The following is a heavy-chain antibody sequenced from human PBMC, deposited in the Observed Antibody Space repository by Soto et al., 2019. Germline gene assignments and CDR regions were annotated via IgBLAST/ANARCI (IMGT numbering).Heavy chain of an antibody. CDR3: ARVTPPPATVTTPAWFDP. J-gene: IGHJ5*02. V-gene: IGHV4-59*01. D-gene: IGHD4-17*01. CDR2: IYYSGST. CDR1: GGSISSYY. Sequence: LETLSLTCTVSGGSISSYYWSWIRQPPGKGLEWIGYIYYSGSTNYNPSLKSRVTISVDTSKNQFSLKLSSVTAADTAVYYCARVTPPPATVTTPAWFDPWGQGTLVTVSS.